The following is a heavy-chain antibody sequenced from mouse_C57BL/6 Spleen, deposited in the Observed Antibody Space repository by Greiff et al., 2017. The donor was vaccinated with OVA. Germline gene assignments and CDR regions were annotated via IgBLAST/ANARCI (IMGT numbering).Heavy chain of an antibody. J-gene: IGHJ1*03. CDR1: GFTFTDYY. V-gene: IGHV7-3*01. Sequence: EVKLVESGGGLVQPGGSLSLSCAASGFTFTDYYMSWVRQPPGKALEWLGFIRNKANGYTTEYSASVKGRFTISRDNSQSILYLQMNALGAEDSATYYCASYEGDSKRYFDVWGTGTTVTVSS. CDR2: IRNKANGYTT. CDR3: ASYEGDSKRYFDV. D-gene: IGHD2-5*01.